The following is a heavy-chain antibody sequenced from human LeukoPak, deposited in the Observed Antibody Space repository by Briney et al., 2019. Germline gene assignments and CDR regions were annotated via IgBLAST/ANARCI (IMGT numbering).Heavy chain of an antibody. CDR3: ARDDGRHGYFDY. CDR1: VGTFSSYA. D-gene: IGHD5-24*01. V-gene: IGHV1-69*04. J-gene: IGHJ4*02. Sequence: GAPVKVSCKASVGTFSSYAISSGRQAPGHGLEWRGRIIPILGIANYAQKFQGRVTITADQSTSTAYMELSSLRSDDTAVYYCARDDGRHGYFDYWGQGTLVTVSS. CDR2: IIPILGIA.